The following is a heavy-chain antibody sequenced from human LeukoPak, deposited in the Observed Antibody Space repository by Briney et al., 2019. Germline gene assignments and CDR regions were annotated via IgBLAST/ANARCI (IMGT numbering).Heavy chain of an antibody. D-gene: IGHD2-8*01. Sequence: GGPLRLSCAASGFTFSSYWMHWVRQAPGKGLVWVSRINSDGSGTVYADSVKGRYTISRDNAKNTLYLQMNSLRAEDTAVYYCARRLGYCTNGVCYSGWFDPWGQGTLVTVSS. CDR2: INSDGSGT. J-gene: IGHJ5*02. CDR1: GFTFSSYW. CDR3: ARRLGYCTNGVCYSGWFDP. V-gene: IGHV3-74*01.